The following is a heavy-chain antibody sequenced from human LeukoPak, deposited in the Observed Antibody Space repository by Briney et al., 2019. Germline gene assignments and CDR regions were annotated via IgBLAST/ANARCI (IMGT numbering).Heavy chain of an antibody. Sequence: SETLSLTCTVSGGSLRSYYWSWIRQPPGKGLQWIGNIYYNGNTNYNPSLKSRVTLSVDTSKNQFSLKLSSVTAADTAVYYCARHFWDSYYGMDVWGQGTTVTVSS. J-gene: IGHJ6*02. CDR3: ARHFWDSYYGMDV. V-gene: IGHV4-59*08. D-gene: IGHD2/OR15-2a*01. CDR1: GGSLRSYY. CDR2: IYYNGNT.